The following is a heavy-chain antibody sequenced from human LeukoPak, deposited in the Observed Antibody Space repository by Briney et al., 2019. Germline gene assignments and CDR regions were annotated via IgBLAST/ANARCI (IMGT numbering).Heavy chain of an antibody. V-gene: IGHV1-69*13. J-gene: IGHJ1*01. Sequence: SVKVSCKASGGTFSSYAISWVRQAPGQGLEWMGGSIPIFGTANYAQKFQGRVTITADESTSTAYMELSSLRSEDTAVYHCARRLQAYSSSWGDLQHWGQGTLVTVSS. CDR3: ARRLQAYSSSWGDLQH. D-gene: IGHD6-13*01. CDR2: SIPIFGTA. CDR1: GGTFSSYA.